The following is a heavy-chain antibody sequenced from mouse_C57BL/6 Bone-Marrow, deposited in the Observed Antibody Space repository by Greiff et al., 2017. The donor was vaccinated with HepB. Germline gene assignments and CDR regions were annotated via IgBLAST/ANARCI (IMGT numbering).Heavy chain of an antibody. CDR3: ARDEKGNWSWFAY. V-gene: IGHV1-22*01. Sequence: EVQLQQSGPELVKPGASVKMSCKASGYTFTDYNMHWVKQSHGKSLEWIGYINPNNGGTSYNQKFKGKATLTVNKSSSTAYMELRSLTSEDSAVYYCARDEKGNWSWFAYWGQGTLVTVSA. CDR2: INPNNGGT. D-gene: IGHD4-1*02. CDR1: GYTFTDYN. J-gene: IGHJ3*01.